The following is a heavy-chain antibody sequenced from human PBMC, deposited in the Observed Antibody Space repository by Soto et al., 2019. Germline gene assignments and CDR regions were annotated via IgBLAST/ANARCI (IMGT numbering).Heavy chain of an antibody. V-gene: IGHV4-39*01. Sequence: SETLSLTCTVSGGSISDDTYYWGWIRHPPGKGLEWIGSIYYSGTSSYNPSLESRVTMSVDTSKKQLSLRLRSVTATDTAVYYFASLHCTSPGCVPPAPWGHGTLATV. CDR1: GGSISDDTYY. CDR3: ASLHCTSPGCVPPAP. J-gene: IGHJ5*02. D-gene: IGHD2-8*01. CDR2: IYYSGTS.